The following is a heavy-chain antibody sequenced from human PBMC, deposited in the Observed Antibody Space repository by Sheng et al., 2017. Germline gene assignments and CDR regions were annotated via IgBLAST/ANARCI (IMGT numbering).Heavy chain of an antibody. CDR3: ARGNWNYLSDY. V-gene: IGHV1-69*13. J-gene: IGHJ4*02. D-gene: IGHD1-7*01. CDR2: IIPVFGTP. CDR1: GGTFSDDA. Sequence: QVQLVQSGAELKKPESSVKVSCKTSGGTFSDDAINWVRQAPGRGLEWMGMIIPVFGTPNYAQKFQDRVTITADKSTSTAYMELSSLRSEDTAVYYCARGNWNYLSDYWGQGTLVTVSS.